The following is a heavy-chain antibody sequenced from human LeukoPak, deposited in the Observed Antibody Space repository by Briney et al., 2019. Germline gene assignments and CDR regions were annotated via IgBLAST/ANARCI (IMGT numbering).Heavy chain of an antibody. CDR1: GYTFTGLF. V-gene: IGHV1-2*02. Sequence: ASVKVSCKASGYTFTGLFIHWMRQAPGHRLEWLGWIKTDAGVTSYAQKFQGRVTMTRDTSISTAYMELRRLTSDDTAVYYCSREVDCSSTSCPTAPWGQGTLVTVSS. CDR2: IKTDAGVT. CDR3: SREVDCSSTSCPTAP. J-gene: IGHJ4*02. D-gene: IGHD2-2*01.